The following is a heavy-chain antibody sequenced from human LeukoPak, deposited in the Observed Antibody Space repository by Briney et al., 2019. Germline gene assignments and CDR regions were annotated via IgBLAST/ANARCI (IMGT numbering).Heavy chain of an antibody. V-gene: IGHV3-7*01. CDR2: IKHDEREE. CDR3: AKDKYSGSYWVLDV. Sequence: GGSLRLSCVASGFTFSDSWMTWVRQAPGKGLEWVASIKHDEREEYYADSVKGRFSISRDNGKNSLYLQMNSLRAEDTAVYYCAKDKYSGSYWVLDVWGQGTTVTVSS. CDR1: GFTFSDSW. D-gene: IGHD1-26*01. J-gene: IGHJ6*02.